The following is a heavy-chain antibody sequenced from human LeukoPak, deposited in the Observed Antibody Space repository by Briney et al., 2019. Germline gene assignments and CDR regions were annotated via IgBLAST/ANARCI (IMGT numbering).Heavy chain of an antibody. CDR1: GFTFSSYE. V-gene: IGHV3-48*03. J-gene: IGHJ4*02. CDR3: VRDAVMSPEVLLTAWDYFDC. D-gene: IGHD2-21*01. Sequence: GGSLRLSCAASGFTFSSYEMNWVRQAPGQGLEWGSYISGSGRTIDYADSVKGRFTISRDNTKNSVYLQMNSLRAEDTAIYFCVRDAVMSPEVLLTAWDYFDCWGQGTLVTVSS. CDR2: ISGSGRTI.